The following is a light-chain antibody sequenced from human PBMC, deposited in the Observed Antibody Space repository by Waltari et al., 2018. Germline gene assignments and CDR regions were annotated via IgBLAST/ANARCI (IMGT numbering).Light chain of an antibody. V-gene: IGLV3-21*02. CDR3: QLWDSRSNHLV. Sequence: SYVVTQPPSGSVAPGQTAPITCEGDHIERQSVHWYQQKAGQAPVLVVYDDSDRPPGIPARLSGSNSGNTATLTIRRVEAGDEADYYCQLWDSRSNHLVFGGGTKLTVL. CDR2: DDS. J-gene: IGLJ3*02. CDR1: HIERQS.